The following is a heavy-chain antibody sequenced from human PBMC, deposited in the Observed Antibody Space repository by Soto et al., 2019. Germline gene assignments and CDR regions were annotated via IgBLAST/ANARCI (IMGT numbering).Heavy chain of an antibody. D-gene: IGHD1-1*01. Sequence: EVQLVESGGGLVQPGGSLRLSCAASGFTVSSNYMSWVRQAPEKGLEWVSVIFSGGSTYYADSVKGRFTISRDNSKNTLYLQMNRPRAEDAAVYYCTRDRYPLDYWGQGTLVTVSS. V-gene: IGHV3-66*01. CDR2: IFSGGST. CDR1: GFTVSSNY. J-gene: IGHJ4*02. CDR3: TRDRYPLDY.